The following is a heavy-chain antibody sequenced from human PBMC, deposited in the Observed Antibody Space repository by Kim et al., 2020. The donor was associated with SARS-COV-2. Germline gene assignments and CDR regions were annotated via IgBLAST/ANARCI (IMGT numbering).Heavy chain of an antibody. CDR3: ARGFWGGSFDP. J-gene: IGHJ5*02. Sequence: NAGHAQKFQGRVTMTRNTSISTAYMELSSLRSEDTAVYYCARGFWGGSFDPWGQGTLVTVSS. V-gene: IGHV1-8*01. D-gene: IGHD3-16*01.